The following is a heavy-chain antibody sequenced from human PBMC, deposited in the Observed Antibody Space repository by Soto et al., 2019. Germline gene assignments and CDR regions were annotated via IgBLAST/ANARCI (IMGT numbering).Heavy chain of an antibody. V-gene: IGHV1-3*01. CDR2: INAGNGNT. D-gene: IGHD6-19*01. CDR1: GYTFTGYA. Sequence: ASVKVSCKASGYTFTGYAMHLVRQAPGQRLEWMGWINAGNGNTKYSQKFQGRVTITRDTSAGAAYMELSSLSSEDTAVYYCARAVAVPADFDYWGQGTLVTVSS. J-gene: IGHJ4*02. CDR3: ARAVAVPADFDY.